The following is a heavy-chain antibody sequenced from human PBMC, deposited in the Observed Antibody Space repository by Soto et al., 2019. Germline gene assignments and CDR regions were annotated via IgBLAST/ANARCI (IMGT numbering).Heavy chain of an antibody. CDR2: ISYDGSNK. D-gene: IGHD6-6*01. CDR1: GFTFSSYA. Sequence: VPLVESGGGVVQPGRSLRLSCAASGFTFSSYAMHWVRQAPGKGLEWVAVISYDGSNKYYADSVKGRFTISRDNSKNTLYLQMNSLRAEDTAVYYCARATEAARRAPGAWGQGTLVTVSS. CDR3: ARATEAARRAPGA. J-gene: IGHJ4*02. V-gene: IGHV3-30-3*01.